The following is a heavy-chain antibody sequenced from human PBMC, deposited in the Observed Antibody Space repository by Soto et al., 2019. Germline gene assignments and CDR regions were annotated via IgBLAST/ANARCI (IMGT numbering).Heavy chain of an antibody. Sequence: GGSLRLSCAASGFTFSSYSMNWVRQAPGKGLEWVSYISSSSSTIYYADSVKGRFTISRDNAKNSLYLQMNSLRDGDTAVYYCASENRGMDVWGQGTTVTVSS. CDR2: ISSSSSTI. J-gene: IGHJ6*02. CDR1: GFTFSSYS. CDR3: ASENRGMDV. V-gene: IGHV3-48*02.